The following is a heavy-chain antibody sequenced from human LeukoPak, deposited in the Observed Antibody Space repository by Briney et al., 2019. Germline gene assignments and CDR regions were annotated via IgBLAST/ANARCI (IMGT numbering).Heavy chain of an antibody. CDR1: GISVSAYY. Sequence: SETLSLTCSVSGISVSAYYWTWIRQPPGKGLEFPGYIFYNGHTKYNPSLKGRVTLSIDTSENRFSLNLRSATPADTARYYCARVLDSPNGSHLDYWGQGALVAVSS. J-gene: IGHJ4*02. V-gene: IGHV4-59*02. CDR2: IFYNGHT. CDR3: ARVLDSPNGSHLDY. D-gene: IGHD1-26*01.